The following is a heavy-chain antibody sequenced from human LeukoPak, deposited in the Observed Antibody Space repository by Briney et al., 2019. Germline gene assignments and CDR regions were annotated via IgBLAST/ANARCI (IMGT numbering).Heavy chain of an antibody. Sequence: PGGSLRLSCAVSGFTFSMYDMHWVRQVTGKGLEWVSGIRSAGDTNYAGSVKGRFTISRDNSQSTLYLQMNSLRAEDTAVYYCARARNNYDSSGYSALDYWGQGTLVTVSS. CDR3: ARARNNYDSSGYSALDY. D-gene: IGHD3-22*01. J-gene: IGHJ4*02. CDR1: GFTFSMYD. CDR2: IRSAGDT. V-gene: IGHV3-13*04.